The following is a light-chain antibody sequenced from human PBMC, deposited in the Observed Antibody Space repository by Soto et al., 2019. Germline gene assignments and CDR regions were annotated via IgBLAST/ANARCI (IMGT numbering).Light chain of an antibody. V-gene: IGKV1-39*01. J-gene: IGKJ1*01. Sequence: DIQMTQSPSSLSASVGDRVTITCRASQTISTHLSWYQQTPGKAPKLLRCAASSLQRGVPSRFSGSGSGTDFTLTISSLQHEDFGTYYCQQSYSPWTFGQGTKVEIK. CDR1: QTISTH. CDR2: AAS. CDR3: QQSYSPWT.